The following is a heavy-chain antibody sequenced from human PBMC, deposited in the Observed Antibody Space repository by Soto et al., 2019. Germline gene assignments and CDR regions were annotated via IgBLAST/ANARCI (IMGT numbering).Heavy chain of an antibody. V-gene: IGHV1-3*01. Sequence: ASVKVSCKASGYTFTSYAMHWVRQAPGQRLEWMGWINAGNGNTKYSQKFQGRVTITRDTSASTAYMELSSLRSEDTAVYSCASFKGGSSSQSYGMDVWGQGTTVTVSS. CDR1: GYTFTSYA. CDR3: ASFKGGSSSQSYGMDV. J-gene: IGHJ6*02. CDR2: INAGNGNT. D-gene: IGHD6-6*01.